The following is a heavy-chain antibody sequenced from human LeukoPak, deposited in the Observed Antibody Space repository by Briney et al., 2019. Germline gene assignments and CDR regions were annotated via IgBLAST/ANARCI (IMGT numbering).Heavy chain of an antibody. V-gene: IGHV3-7*01. J-gene: IGHJ4*02. CDR3: ASIVEGFGELLFDY. CDR2: IKQDGSEK. Sequence: PGGSLRLSCAVSGFTFSSYWMSWVRQAPGKGLEWVANIKQDGSEKYYVDSVKGRFTISRDNTKNSLFLQMNSLRAEDTAVYYCASIVEGFGELLFDYWGQGTLVTVSS. D-gene: IGHD3-10*01. CDR1: GFTFSSYW.